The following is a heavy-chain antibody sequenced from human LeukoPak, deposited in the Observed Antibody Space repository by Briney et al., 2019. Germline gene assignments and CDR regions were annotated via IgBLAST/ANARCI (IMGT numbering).Heavy chain of an antibody. V-gene: IGHV4-59*01. J-gene: IGHJ4*02. Sequence: SETLSLTCTVSGGSISSYYWSWIRQPPGKGLEWIGYIYYSGSTNYNPSLKSRVTISVDTSKNQFSLKLSSVTVADTAVYYCARFGYSYGYGGFDYWGRGTLVTVSS. CDR2: IYYSGST. CDR3: ARFGYSYGYGGFDY. D-gene: IGHD5-18*01. CDR1: GGSISSYY.